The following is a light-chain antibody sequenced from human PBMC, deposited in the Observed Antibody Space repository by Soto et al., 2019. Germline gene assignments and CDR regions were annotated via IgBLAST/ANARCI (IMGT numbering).Light chain of an antibody. CDR2: AVT. V-gene: IGLV2-14*03. J-gene: IGLJ1*01. CDR3: SSYASSTTPYV. CDR1: SSDVGGYNY. Sequence: QSALTQPASVSGSPGQSVTVSCTGTSSDVGGYNYVSWYQQHPGKAPKLMIYAVTNRPSGASDRFSGSKSGNTASLTISGLQAEDEADYYCSSYASSTTPYVFGSGTKVTVL.